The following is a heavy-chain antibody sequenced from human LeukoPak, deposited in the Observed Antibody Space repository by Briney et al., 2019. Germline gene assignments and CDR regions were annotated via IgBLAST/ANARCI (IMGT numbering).Heavy chain of an antibody. D-gene: IGHD7-27*01. CDR2: ISYDGSDK. Sequence: GRSLRLSCAASQFIFTYYAMHWVRQAPGKGLEWVAIISYDGSDKYYADSVKGRFSIFRDNSKNTQYLQMDSLRPEDTAVYYCARDANWGEIDYWGQGTLVTVSS. CDR1: QFIFTYYA. V-gene: IGHV3-30-3*01. CDR3: ARDANWGEIDY. J-gene: IGHJ4*02.